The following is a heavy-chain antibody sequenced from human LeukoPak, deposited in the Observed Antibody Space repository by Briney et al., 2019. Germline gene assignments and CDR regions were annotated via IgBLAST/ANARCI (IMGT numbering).Heavy chain of an antibody. V-gene: IGHV4-39*01. CDR2: IYYSGST. D-gene: IGHD6-13*01. CDR3: ARVAAADYFDY. CDR1: GGSISSSSYY. J-gene: IGHJ4*02. Sequence: SETLSLTCTVSGGSISSSSYYWGWIRQPPGKGLEWIGNIYYSGSTYYNPSLKGRVTMSVDTSKNQFSLKLSSVTAADTAVYYCARVAAADYFDYWGQGTLVTVSS.